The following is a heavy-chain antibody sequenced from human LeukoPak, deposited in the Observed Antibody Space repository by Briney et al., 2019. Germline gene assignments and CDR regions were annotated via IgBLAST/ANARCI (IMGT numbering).Heavy chain of an antibody. V-gene: IGHV3-9*01. CDR3: ARDPTYYYGSGSYLFDY. Sequence: PGGSLRLSCAASGFTFDDYAMHWVRQAPGKGLEWVSGISWNSGSIGYADSVKGRFTISRDNAKNSLYLQMNSLRAEDTAVYYCARDPTYYYGSGSYLFDYWGQGTLVTVSS. D-gene: IGHD3-10*01. CDR2: ISWNSGSI. CDR1: GFTFDDYA. J-gene: IGHJ4*02.